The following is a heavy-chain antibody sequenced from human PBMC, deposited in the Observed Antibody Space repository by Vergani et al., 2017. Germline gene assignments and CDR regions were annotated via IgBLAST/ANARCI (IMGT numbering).Heavy chain of an antibody. Sequence: QLQLQESGPGLVKPSATLSLTCTVSGGSISSSSYYWGWIRQPPGKGLEWIGSIYYSGSTYYKPSLKSRVTISVDTSKNQVSLKLSSVTAADTAVYYCARDVRSGYNWFDPWGQGTLVTVSS. CDR1: GGSISSSSYY. D-gene: IGHD6-25*01. CDR3: ARDVRSGYNWFDP. J-gene: IGHJ5*02. CDR2: IYYSGST. V-gene: IGHV4-39*07.